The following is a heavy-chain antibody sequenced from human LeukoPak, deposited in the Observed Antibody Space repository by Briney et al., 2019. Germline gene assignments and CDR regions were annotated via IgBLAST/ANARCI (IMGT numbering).Heavy chain of an antibody. J-gene: IGHJ6*04. Sequence: GGSLRLSCAASGFTFNDYYMSWIRQAPGKGLEWVSYISSRSSFTNYADSVKGRFTISRDNAKNSLYLQMNSLRAEDTAVYYCTRDGQYSSGWYKGGMDVWGKGTTVTVSS. CDR3: TRDGQYSSGWYKGGMDV. CDR2: ISSRSSFT. V-gene: IGHV3-11*06. CDR1: GFTFNDYY. D-gene: IGHD6-19*01.